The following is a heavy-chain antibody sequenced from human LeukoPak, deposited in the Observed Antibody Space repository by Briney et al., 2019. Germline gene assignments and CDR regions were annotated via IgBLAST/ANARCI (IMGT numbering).Heavy chain of an antibody. V-gene: IGHV1-18*01. Sequence: VASVKVSCKASGYTFINYGISWVRQAPGQGLEWMGWISAYNGNTNYAQKLQGRVTMTTDTSTSTAYMELRSLRSDDTAVYYCARAPDYYDSSGYYYVSVDQQFDYWGQGTLVTVSS. CDR1: GYTFINYG. CDR3: ARAPDYYDSSGYYYVSVDQQFDY. CDR2: ISAYNGNT. J-gene: IGHJ4*02. D-gene: IGHD3-22*01.